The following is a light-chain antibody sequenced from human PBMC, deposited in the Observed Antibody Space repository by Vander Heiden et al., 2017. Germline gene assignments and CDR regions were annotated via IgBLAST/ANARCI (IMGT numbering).Light chain of an antibody. V-gene: IGKV1-39*01. CDR2: AAY. Sequence: DIQRTHAPAALSASVGDRVTITSRGRHSIRRYLNWEQHKPGKGPKILIYAAYSSKSVVKLRFSGSGSGSDFTLTSSRRQNEDFETYYFYEGYTNPFGGGTKVEIK. J-gene: IGKJ4*01. CDR3: YEGYTNP. CDR1: HSIRRY.